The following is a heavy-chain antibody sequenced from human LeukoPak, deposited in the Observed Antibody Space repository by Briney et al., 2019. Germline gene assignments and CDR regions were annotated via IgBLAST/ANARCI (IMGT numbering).Heavy chain of an antibody. D-gene: IGHD6-19*01. CDR3: ATYSSGTDAFDI. CDR2: ISSSGSTI. CDR1: GFTFSDYY. J-gene: IGHJ3*02. Sequence: GGSLRLSCAASGFTFSDYYMSWIRQAPGKGLEWVSYISSSGSTIYCADSVKGRFTISRDNAKNSLYLQMNSLRAEDTAVYYCATYSSGTDAFDIWGQGTMVTVSS. V-gene: IGHV3-11*01.